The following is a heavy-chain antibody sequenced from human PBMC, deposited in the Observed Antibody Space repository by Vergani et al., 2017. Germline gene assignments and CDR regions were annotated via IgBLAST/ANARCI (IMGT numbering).Heavy chain of an antibody. CDR2: INHSGST. CDR1: GGSFSGYY. V-gene: IGHV4-34*01. Sequence: QVQLQQWGAGLLKPSETLSLTCAVYGGSFSGYYWSWIRQPPGKGLEWIGEINHSGSTNYNPSLKSRVTISVDTSKNQFSLKLSSVTAADTAVYYFARGHRWNPRGVDYWGQGTLVTVSS. CDR3: ARGHRWNPRGVDY. J-gene: IGHJ4*02. D-gene: IGHD1-1*01.